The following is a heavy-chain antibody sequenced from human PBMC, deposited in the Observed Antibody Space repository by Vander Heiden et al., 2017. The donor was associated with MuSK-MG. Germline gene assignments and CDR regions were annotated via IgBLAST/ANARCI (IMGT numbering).Heavy chain of an antibody. CDR1: GGSISSYY. J-gene: IGHJ4*02. Sequence: QVQLQESGPGLVKPSETLSLTCTVSGGSISSYYWSWIRQPPGKGLEWIGYIYYSGSTNYNPSLKSRVTISVDTSKNQFSLKMSSVTAADTAVYYCAIEGVETGFDYWVQGPLVAVSS. CDR2: IYYSGST. CDR3: AIEGVETGFDY. V-gene: IGHV4-59*01.